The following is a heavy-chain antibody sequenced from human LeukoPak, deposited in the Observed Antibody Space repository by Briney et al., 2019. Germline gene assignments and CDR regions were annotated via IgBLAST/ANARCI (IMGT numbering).Heavy chain of an antibody. J-gene: IGHJ4*02. D-gene: IGHD5-24*01. CDR1: GFIFSPYA. V-gene: IGHV3-23*01. Sequence: PGGSLRLSCAASGFIFSPYAMSWVRQAPGKGLEWVAGIAGGDDRFYADSVKGRFSISRDNSKNTVDLQMNSLRAEDTAVYYCATRRDGYKHWGQGTLVTVSS. CDR2: IAGGDDR. CDR3: ATRRDGYKH.